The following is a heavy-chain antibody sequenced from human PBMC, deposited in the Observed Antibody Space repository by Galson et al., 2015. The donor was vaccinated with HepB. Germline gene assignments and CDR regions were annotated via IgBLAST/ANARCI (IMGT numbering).Heavy chain of an antibody. J-gene: IGHJ2*01. V-gene: IGHV3-7*01. Sequence: SLRLSCAASGLTFSTYWMNWVRQAPGKGLEWVASIKQDGSASYHGDSEKGRFTIPRDNAKNSVYLQMSSLTAEETAVYYCVRHLPIIPVGAPWYVDLWGRGTQVTVSS. D-gene: IGHD6-19*01. CDR1: GLTFSTYW. CDR2: IKQDGSAS. CDR3: VRHLPIIPVGAPWYVDL.